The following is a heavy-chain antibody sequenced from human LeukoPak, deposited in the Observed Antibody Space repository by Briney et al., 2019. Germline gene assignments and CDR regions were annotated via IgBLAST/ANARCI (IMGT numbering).Heavy chain of an antibody. CDR1: GGSISSGSYY. V-gene: IGHV4-61*02. D-gene: IGHD1-26*01. CDR3: ARAVGGSYYYWCFDL. CDR2: IYTSGST. Sequence: PSQTLSLTCTVSGGSISSGSYYWSWIRQPAGKGLEWIGRIYTSGSTNYNPSLKSRVTISVDTSKNQFSLKLSSVTAADTAVYYCARAVGGSYYYWCFDLWGRGTLVTVSS. J-gene: IGHJ2*01.